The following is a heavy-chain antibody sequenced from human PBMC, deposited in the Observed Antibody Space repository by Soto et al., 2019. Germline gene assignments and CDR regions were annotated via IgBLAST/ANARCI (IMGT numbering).Heavy chain of an antibody. J-gene: IGHJ5*02. CDR3: ARDNGMAGSFDP. D-gene: IGHD2-8*01. CDR2: ITASSGTI. CDR1: GFTFSAYS. Sequence: GGSLRLSCAASGFTFSAYSMNWARQAPGKGLEWISYITASSGTIFYADSVKGRFTISRDNAKNSLYLQMNSLRDEDTAVYYCARDNGMAGSFDPWGQGTLVTVYS. V-gene: IGHV3-48*02.